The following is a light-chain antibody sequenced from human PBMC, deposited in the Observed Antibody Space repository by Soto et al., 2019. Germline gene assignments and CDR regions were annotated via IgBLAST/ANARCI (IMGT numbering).Light chain of an antibody. J-gene: IGLJ2*01. CDR1: SSNIGSNY. CDR3: AAWDDSLSASVV. V-gene: IGLV1-47*01. Sequence: QSVLTQPPSASGTPGQRVTISCSGSSSNIGSNYVYWYQQLPGTAPKLLIHRNNQRPSGVPDRFSGSKSGTSASLAISGLRSEDEADYYCAAWDDSLSASVVFGGGTKLTVL. CDR2: RNN.